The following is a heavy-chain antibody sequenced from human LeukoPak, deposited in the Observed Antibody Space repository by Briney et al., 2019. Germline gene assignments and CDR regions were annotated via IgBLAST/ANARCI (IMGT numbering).Heavy chain of an antibody. V-gene: IGHV3-23*01. D-gene: IGHD3-10*01. CDR3: ARDLNYYGSGSTTGAFDI. Sequence: GGSLRLSCAASGFTFSSYAMSWVRQAPGKGLEWVSGTSGSGGSTYYADSVKGRFTISRDNSKNTLYVQMNSLRAEDTAVYYCARDLNYYGSGSTTGAFDIWGQGTMVTVSS. J-gene: IGHJ3*02. CDR2: TSGSGGST. CDR1: GFTFSSYA.